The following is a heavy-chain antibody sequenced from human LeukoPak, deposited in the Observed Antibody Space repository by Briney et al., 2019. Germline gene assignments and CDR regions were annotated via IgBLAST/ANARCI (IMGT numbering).Heavy chain of an antibody. J-gene: IGHJ4*02. D-gene: IGHD1-26*01. V-gene: IGHV3-23*01. CDR3: ARTSGSYSGFDY. Sequence: GGSLRLSCAASGFTFSSYAMSWVRQAPGKGLEWVSAISGSGGSTYCADSVKGRFTISRDNSKNTLYLQMNSLRAEDTAVYYCARTSGSYSGFDYWGQGTLVTVSS. CDR1: GFTFSSYA. CDR2: ISGSGGST.